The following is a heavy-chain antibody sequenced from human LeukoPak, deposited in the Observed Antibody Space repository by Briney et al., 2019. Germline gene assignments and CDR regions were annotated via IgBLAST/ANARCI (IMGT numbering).Heavy chain of an antibody. CDR1: GFTVSSNY. Sequence: GGSLRLSCAASGFTVSSNYMSWVRQAPGKGLEWVSVIYSGGSTYYADSVKGRFTISRDNSKNTLYLQMNSLRAEDTAVYYCAGDYGNIVVVPAAYDYWGQGTLVTVSS. CDR2: IYSGGST. J-gene: IGHJ4*02. V-gene: IGHV3-53*01. CDR3: AGDYGNIVVVPAAYDY. D-gene: IGHD2-2*01.